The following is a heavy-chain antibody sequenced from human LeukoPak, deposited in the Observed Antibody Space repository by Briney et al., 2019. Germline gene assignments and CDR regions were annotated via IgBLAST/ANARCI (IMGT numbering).Heavy chain of an antibody. CDR2: ISAGGENT. CDR1: GFTFTSYA. D-gene: IGHD6-19*01. J-gene: IGHJ4*02. Sequence: GGSLRLSCAASGFTFTSYAMSWVRQAPGKGLEWVSGISAGGENTDYADSVKGRFTISRDNSKNTLYLQVNSLRAEDTAAYYCAKSEGSNSARRFDYWGQGTLVTVSS. V-gene: IGHV3-23*01. CDR3: AKSEGSNSARRFDY.